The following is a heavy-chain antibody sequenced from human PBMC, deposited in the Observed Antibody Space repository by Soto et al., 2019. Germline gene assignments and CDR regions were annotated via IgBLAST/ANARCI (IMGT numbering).Heavy chain of an antibody. Sequence: GGSLRLSCAASGFTFSSYAMSWVRQAPGKGLEWVSAISGSGGSTYYADSVKGRFTISRDNSKNTLYLEMNSLRAEDTAVYYCARESEDLTSNFDYWGQGTLVTVSS. CDR1: GFTFSSYA. V-gene: IGHV3-23*01. CDR3: ARESEDLTSNFDY. J-gene: IGHJ4*02. CDR2: ISGSGGST.